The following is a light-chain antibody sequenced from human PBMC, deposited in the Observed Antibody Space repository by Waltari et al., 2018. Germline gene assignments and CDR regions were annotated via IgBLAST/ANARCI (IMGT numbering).Light chain of an antibody. Sequence: QSALTQPASVSGSPGQSIPISCTGTSNDIGTYKFVSWYQQHPGKAPKLIIYEFNQRPSGISNRFSGSKSGNTAALTISGLQTEDEADYFCCSYVTGDTWVFGGGTKVAVL. J-gene: IGLJ3*02. CDR2: EFN. CDR3: CSYVTGDTWV. V-gene: IGLV2-23*02. CDR1: SNDIGTYKF.